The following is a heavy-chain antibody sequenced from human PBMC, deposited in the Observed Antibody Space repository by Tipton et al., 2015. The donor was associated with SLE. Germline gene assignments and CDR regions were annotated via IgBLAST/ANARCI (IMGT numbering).Heavy chain of an antibody. D-gene: IGHD3-22*01. CDR3: TRDLDYYDSSGYDYYYGMDV. Sequence: RSLRLSCTASGFTFGDYAMSWFRQAPGKGLEWVGFIRSKAYGGTTEYAASVKGRFTISRDDSKSIACLQMNSLKTEDTAVYYCTRDLDYYDSSGYDYYYGMDVWGQGTTVTVSS. V-gene: IGHV3-49*03. CDR1: GFTFGDYA. CDR2: IRSKAYGGTT. J-gene: IGHJ6*02.